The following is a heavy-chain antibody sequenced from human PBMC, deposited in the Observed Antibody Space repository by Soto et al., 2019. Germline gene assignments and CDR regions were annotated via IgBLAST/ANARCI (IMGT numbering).Heavy chain of an antibody. CDR1: GVSVRRFY. J-gene: IGHJ4*02. V-gene: IGHV4-59*02. D-gene: IGHD6-19*01. CDR2: IYNGGTT. CDR3: VQTTGCPGSDS. Sequence: QVQLQESGPGLAKPSETLSLTCTVYGVSVRRFYYSWVRQSPGKGLEWIGNIYNGGTTNYNPSLKSRVAIFVATSKTQLSVNLTSMTTADTPRYCCVQTTGCPGSDSWGQGILVTVSS.